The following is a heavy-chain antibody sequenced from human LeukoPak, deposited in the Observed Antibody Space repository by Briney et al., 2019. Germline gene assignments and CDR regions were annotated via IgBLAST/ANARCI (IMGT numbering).Heavy chain of an antibody. CDR3: AREVPAAIPPYGMDV. D-gene: IGHD2-2*01. CDR2: IKQDGSEK. CDR1: GFTFSSYW. V-gene: IGHV3-7*01. Sequence: GGSLRLSCAASGFTFSSYWISWVRQAPGKGLEWVANIKQDGSEKYYVDSVKGRFTISRDNAKNSLYLQMNSLRAEDTAVYYCAREVPAAIPPYGMDVWGQGTTVTVSS. J-gene: IGHJ6*02.